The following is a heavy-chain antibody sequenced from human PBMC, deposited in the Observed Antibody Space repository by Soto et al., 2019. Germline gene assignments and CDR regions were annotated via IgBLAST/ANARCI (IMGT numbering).Heavy chain of an antibody. CDR2: IYNSGST. V-gene: IGHV4-31*02. CDR3: TRDIRPDN. Sequence: QVQLQESGPGLVKPSQTLSLTCTVSGTFVSRDGYYWSWIRQRPGKGLEWIGYIYNSGSTYYNPSLKSRVTISVDTSKNQFSLTMDSVTTADTAVYYCTRDIRPDNWGQGTLVTVSS. J-gene: IGHJ4*02. CDR1: GTFVSRDGYY. D-gene: IGHD1-20*01.